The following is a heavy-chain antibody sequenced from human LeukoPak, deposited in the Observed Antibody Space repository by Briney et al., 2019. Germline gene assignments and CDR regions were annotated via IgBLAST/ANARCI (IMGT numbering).Heavy chain of an antibody. V-gene: IGHV1-69*13. CDR1: GGTFSSYA. CDR2: IIPIFGTA. D-gene: IGHD3-10*01. CDR3: ARDSSIDYGSGFVYDY. J-gene: IGHJ4*02. Sequence: SVKVSCKASGGTFSSYAISWVRQAPGQGLEWMGGIIPIFGTANYAQKFQGRVTITADESTSTAYMELSSLRSEDTAVYYCARDSSIDYGSGFVYDYWGQGTLVTVSS.